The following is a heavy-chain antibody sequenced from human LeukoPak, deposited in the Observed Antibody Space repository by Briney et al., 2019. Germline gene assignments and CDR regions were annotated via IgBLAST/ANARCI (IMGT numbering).Heavy chain of an antibody. Sequence: PGGSLRLSCAASGFTFSNYAMTWVRQAPGKGLEWVSIISAGGRTDYADSVKGRFTISRDNSKNTVYLQTNSLRAEDTALYYCTKYCSGAGCYSGLDYWGQGTQLTASS. CDR2: ISAGGRT. CDR3: TKYCSGAGCYSGLDY. V-gene: IGHV3-23*01. CDR1: GFTFSNYA. J-gene: IGHJ4*02. D-gene: IGHD2-15*01.